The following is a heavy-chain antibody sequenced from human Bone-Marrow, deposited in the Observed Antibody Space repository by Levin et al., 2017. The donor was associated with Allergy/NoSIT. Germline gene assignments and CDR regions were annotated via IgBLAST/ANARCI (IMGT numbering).Heavy chain of an antibody. CDR2: ISNDGSNK. CDR3: ATEGGSSGGAGYFDY. D-gene: IGHD6-19*01. V-gene: IGHV3-30-3*01. J-gene: IGHJ4*02. CDR1: GFTFSDTH. Sequence: GGSLRLSCAASGFTFSDTHMHWVRQAPGKGLEWVAVISNDGSNKHHVDSVKDRFTVSRDNSKNTLYLQVDRLGVEDTAVYYCATEGGSSGGAGYFDYWGQGTLVTVSS.